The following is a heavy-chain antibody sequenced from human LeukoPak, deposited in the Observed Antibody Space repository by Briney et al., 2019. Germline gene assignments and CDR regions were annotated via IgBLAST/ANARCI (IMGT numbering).Heavy chain of an antibody. Sequence: PGGSLRLSCTASGFTFGDYAMSWVRQAPGKGLEWVGFIRSKAYGWTTEYAASVKGRFTISRDDSKSIAYLQMNSLKTEDTAVYYCTRVDLGVVAYYYYYYTDVWGKGTTVTVSS. D-gene: IGHD3-22*01. CDR1: GFTFGDYA. CDR3: TRVDLGVVAYYYYYYTDV. J-gene: IGHJ6*03. CDR2: IRSKAYGWTT. V-gene: IGHV3-49*04.